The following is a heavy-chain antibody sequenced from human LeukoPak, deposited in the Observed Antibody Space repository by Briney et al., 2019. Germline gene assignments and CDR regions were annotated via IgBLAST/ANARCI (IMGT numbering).Heavy chain of an antibody. D-gene: IGHD4-17*01. CDR2: ISTSSIYI. CDR1: GFTFSTYT. J-gene: IGHJ4*02. CDR3: ARVGSPLEYGDTDYFDY. V-gene: IGHV3-21*01. Sequence: GGSLRLSCAASGFTFSTYTMNWVRQAPGKGLEWVSSISTSSIYIYYADSLKGRFTISRDNAKNSLYLQMSSLRAEDTAMYYCARVGSPLEYGDTDYFDYWGQGTLVTVSS.